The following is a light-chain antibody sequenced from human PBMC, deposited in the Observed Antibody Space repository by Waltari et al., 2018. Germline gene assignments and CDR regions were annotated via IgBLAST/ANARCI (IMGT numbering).Light chain of an antibody. CDR3: QAGGHGSWV. CDR2: INSDGSH. Sequence: QLVLTQSPSASASLGASVKLTCTLDSGHSTNVIAWLQQQPEKGPRYLMKINSDGSHVKGDEVPARFSGAGAGAERYPTISSLQSEDEGDCYCQAGGHGSWVFGGGTKLTVL. CDR1: SGHSTNV. V-gene: IGLV4-69*01. J-gene: IGLJ3*02.